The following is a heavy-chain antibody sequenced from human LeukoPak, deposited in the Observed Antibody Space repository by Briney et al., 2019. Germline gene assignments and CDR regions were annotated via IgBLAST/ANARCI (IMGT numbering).Heavy chain of an antibody. Sequence: ASVKVSCKASGYTFTSYGISWVRQDPGQGPEWMGWISAYNCNTNYAQKFQGRVTITADTSTSTVYMDLSSLTSEDTAVYYCARDSGLVETATPYSFWGQGTLVTVSS. V-gene: IGHV1-18*01. D-gene: IGHD5-18*01. CDR2: ISAYNCNT. CDR3: ARDSGLVETATPYSF. CDR1: GYTFTSYG. J-gene: IGHJ4*02.